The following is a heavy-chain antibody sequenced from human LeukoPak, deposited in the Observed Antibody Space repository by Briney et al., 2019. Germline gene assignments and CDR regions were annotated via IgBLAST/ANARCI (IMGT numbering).Heavy chain of an antibody. J-gene: IGHJ4*02. V-gene: IGHV4-4*07. CDR1: GGSISSYD. CDR3: ASERLAAAGMPFDS. CDR2: IYTSEGT. Sequence: SQTLSLTCTVSGGSISSYDWNWIRQPAGKGLEWIGRIYTSEGTNYNPSLKSRVTISLDKSKNQFSLKLSSVTAADTAVYYCASERLAAAGMPFDSWGQGTLDYVSS. D-gene: IGHD6-13*01.